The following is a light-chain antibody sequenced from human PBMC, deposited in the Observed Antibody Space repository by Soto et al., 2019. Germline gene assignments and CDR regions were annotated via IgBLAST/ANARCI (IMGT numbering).Light chain of an antibody. J-gene: IGKJ1*01. CDR1: QSVGSSH. Sequence: EIVLTQSPGTLSLSPGERATLSCRASQSVGSSHLAWYQQKPGQAPSLLMYGASSRATGTPDRFSGSGSGTDFTLTISRLEPEDFAVYYCQQYGSAPWTFGQGTKVDIK. V-gene: IGKV3-20*01. CDR3: QQYGSAPWT. CDR2: GAS.